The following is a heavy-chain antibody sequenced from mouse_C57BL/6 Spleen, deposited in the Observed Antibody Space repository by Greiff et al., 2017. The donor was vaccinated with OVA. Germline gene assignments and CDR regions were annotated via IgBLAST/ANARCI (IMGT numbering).Heavy chain of an antibody. CDR3: ARPYDGAMDY. J-gene: IGHJ4*01. V-gene: IGHV5-17*01. D-gene: IGHD2-12*01. CDR1: GSTFSDYG. Sequence: EVQGGGPGGGLVKPGGSLKLSCAASGSTFSDYGMHWVRQATEKMLDGVAVISSGSNTIYYADTVKGRFTISRDNAKNTLFLQMTSLRSEDTAMYYCARPYDGAMDYWGQGTSVTVSS. CDR2: ISSGSNTI.